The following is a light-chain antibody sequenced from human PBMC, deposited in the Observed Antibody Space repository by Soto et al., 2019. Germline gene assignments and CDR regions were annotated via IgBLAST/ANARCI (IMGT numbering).Light chain of an antibody. CDR3: AAWDDSLNGVV. V-gene: IGLV1-44*01. J-gene: IGLJ2*01. CDR1: SSNIGSNP. Sequence: QSVLTQPPSASGTPGQRVTISCSGSSSNIGSNPVNWFQQLPGTAPKLLIYRNNQRPSGVPDRISGSKSGTSASLAISGLQSEDEADYYCAAWDDSLNGVVFGGGPKVTVL. CDR2: RNN.